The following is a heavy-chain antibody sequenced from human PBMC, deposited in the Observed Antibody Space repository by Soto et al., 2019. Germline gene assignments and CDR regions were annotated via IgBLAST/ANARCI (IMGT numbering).Heavy chain of an antibody. CDR3: ARHKGGYYSGVDV. D-gene: IGHD3-16*01. V-gene: IGHV4-39*01. J-gene: IGHJ6*02. CDR1: GRPISNNSYY. Sequence: PSETLSLTCTSSGRPISNNSYYWAWIRQPPVKGLEWIGNIYYSGTTYYNPSLKSRVTISVDTSKNQFSLKLSSVTAADTAVYYCARHKGGYYSGVDVWGQGTTVTVS. CDR2: IYYSGTT.